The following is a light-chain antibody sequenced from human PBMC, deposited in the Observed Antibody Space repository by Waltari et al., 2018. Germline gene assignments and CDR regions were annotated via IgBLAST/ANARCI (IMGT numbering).Light chain of an antibody. CDR2: QDS. J-gene: IGLJ2*01. CDR3: QAWDSRHVV. CDR1: KLGDKY. V-gene: IGLV3-1*01. Sequence: SYELTQPPSVSVSPGQTASITCSGDKLGDKYASWYQRKPGQSPVLVISQDSKRPSGIPERFSGSNSGNTATLTISGTQAMDEADYYCQAWDSRHVVFGGGTKLTVL.